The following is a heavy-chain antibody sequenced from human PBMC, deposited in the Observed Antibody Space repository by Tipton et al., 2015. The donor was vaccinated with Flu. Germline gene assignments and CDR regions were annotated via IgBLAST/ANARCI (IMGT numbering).Heavy chain of an antibody. CDR1: GDSVSSNSAA. J-gene: IGHJ6*02. CDR3: ARDLAYYDILTGYQGYYYGMDV. Sequence: GLVKPSQILSLTCAISGDSVSSNSAAWNWIRQSPSRGLEWLGRTYYRSKWYNDYAVSVKSRITINPDTSKNQFSLQLNSVTPEDTAAYYCARDLAYYDILTGYQGYYYGMDVWGQGTTVTVSS. V-gene: IGHV6-1*01. CDR2: TYYRSKWYN. D-gene: IGHD3-9*01.